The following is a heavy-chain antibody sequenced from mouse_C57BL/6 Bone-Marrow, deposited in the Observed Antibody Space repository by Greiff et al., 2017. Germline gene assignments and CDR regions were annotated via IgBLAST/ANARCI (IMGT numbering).Heavy chain of an antibody. CDR3: ARDLNYGRAY. D-gene: IGHD1-2*01. CDR1: GFTFSSYA. Sequence: EVNLVESGGGLVKPGGSLKLSCAASGFTFSSYAMSWVRQTPEKRLEWVATISDGGSYTYYPDNVQGRFTISRDNAKNNLYLQMSHLKSEDTAMYYCARDLNYGRAYWGQGTLVTVSA. V-gene: IGHV5-4*01. CDR2: ISDGGSYT. J-gene: IGHJ3*01.